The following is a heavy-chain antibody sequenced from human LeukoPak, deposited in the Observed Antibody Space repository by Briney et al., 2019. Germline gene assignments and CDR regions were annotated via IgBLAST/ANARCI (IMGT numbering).Heavy chain of an antibody. CDR3: ARDGYYDSSGYNDY. Sequence: GGSLRLSCAASGFTFSSYSMNWVRQAPGKALEWVSSISSSSSYIYYADSMKGRFTISRDNAKNSLYLQMNSLRAEDTAVYYCARDGYYDSSGYNDYWGQGTLVTVSS. D-gene: IGHD3-22*01. J-gene: IGHJ4*02. CDR1: GFTFSSYS. V-gene: IGHV3-21*01. CDR2: ISSSSSYI.